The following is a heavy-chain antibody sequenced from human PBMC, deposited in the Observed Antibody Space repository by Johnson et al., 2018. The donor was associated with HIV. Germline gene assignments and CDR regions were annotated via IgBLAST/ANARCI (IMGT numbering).Heavy chain of an antibody. J-gene: IGHJ3*02. CDR1: GFTFDDYD. V-gene: IGHV3-20*04. CDR3: ARVSTGFTIVGVVILPTGAFDI. CDR2: INWNGGGA. Sequence: EVQLVESGGGVLRPGGSLRLSCAASGFTFDDYDMSWVRQAPGKGLEWVSGINWNGGGAGYVDSVKGRFTISRDNAKNSLYLQMNSMRAEDTALYYCARVSTGFTIVGVVILPTGAFDIWGQGTMVTVSS. D-gene: IGHD3-3*01.